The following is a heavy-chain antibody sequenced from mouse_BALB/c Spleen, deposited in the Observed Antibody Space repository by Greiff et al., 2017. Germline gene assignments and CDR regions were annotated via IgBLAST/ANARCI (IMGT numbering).Heavy chain of an antibody. D-gene: IGHD2-1*01. CDR2: IWAGGST. V-gene: IGHV2-9*02. Sequence: VMLVESGPGLVAPSQSLSITCTVSGFSLTSYGVHWVRQPPGKGLEWLGVIWAGGSTNYNSALMSRLSISKDNSKSQVFLKMNSLQTDDTAMYYCARDDGNCYAMDYWGQGTSVTVSA. CDR1: GFSLTSYG. J-gene: IGHJ4*01. CDR3: ARDDGNCYAMDY.